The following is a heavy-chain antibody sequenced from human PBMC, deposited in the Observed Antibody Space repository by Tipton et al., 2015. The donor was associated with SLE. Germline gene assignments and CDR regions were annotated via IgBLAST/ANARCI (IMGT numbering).Heavy chain of an antibody. D-gene: IGHD5-12*01. V-gene: IGHV3-30*02. J-gene: IGHJ4*02. CDR3: AKGRESSSIILVAEPEFDY. CDR2: IHYAGSNQ. CDR1: GFTFSSFG. Sequence: SLRFSCAASGFTFSSFGMHWVRQAPGKGLEWVAFIHYAGSNQYYADSLKGRFTISRDNSKNTVYLQMNSLRPEDTAVYYCAKGRESSSIILVAEPEFDYWGQGTLVTVSS.